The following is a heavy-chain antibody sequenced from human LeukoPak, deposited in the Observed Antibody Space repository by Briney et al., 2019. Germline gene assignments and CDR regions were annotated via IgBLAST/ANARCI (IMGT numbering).Heavy chain of an antibody. V-gene: IGHV4-4*07. D-gene: IGHD2-8*01. J-gene: IGHJ6*03. CDR3: ARSVLGNYYYMDV. CDR1: GGSISSYY. CDR2: IYTSGST. Sequence: SETLSLTCIVSGGSISSYYWSWIRQPAGKGLEWIGRIYTSGSTKYNPSLKSRVTMSVDTSKNQFSLNLSSVTAADLALYYCARSVLGNYYYMDVWGKGTTVTVSS.